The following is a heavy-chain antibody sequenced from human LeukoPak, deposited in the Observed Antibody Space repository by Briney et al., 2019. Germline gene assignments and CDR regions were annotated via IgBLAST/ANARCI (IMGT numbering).Heavy chain of an antibody. CDR2: ISSSGSTI. CDR3: ARDPEIVVVITEDYGMDV. V-gene: IGHV3-11*01. J-gene: IGHJ6*02. D-gene: IGHD3-22*01. Sequence: GGSLRLSCAASGFTFSDYYMSWIRQAPGKGLEWVSYISSSGSTIYYADPVKGRFTISGDNAKNSLYLQMNSLRAEDTAVYYCARDPEIVVVITEDYGMDVWGQGTTVTVSS. CDR1: GFTFSDYY.